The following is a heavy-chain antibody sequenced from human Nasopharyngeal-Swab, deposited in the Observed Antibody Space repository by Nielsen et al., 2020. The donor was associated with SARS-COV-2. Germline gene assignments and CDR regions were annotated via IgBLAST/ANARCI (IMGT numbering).Heavy chain of an antibody. J-gene: IGHJ4*02. Sequence: SETLSLTCTVSGASISSSDYYWSWIRQPPGKGLEWIGCINYSGFTYYNPSLRSRVTISLDMSQTQFSLKVISVTAADTAVYYCARAKKFGGTWEHTDYWGQGTLVTVSS. CDR3: ARAKKFGGTWEHTDY. CDR2: INYSGFT. V-gene: IGHV4-30-4*01. CDR1: GASISSSDYY. D-gene: IGHD1-26*01.